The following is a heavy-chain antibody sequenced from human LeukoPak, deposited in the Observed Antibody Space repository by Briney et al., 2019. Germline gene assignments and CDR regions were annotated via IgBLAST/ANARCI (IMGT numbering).Heavy chain of an antibody. V-gene: IGHV4-39*07. CDR2: INHSGST. CDR1: NGSISSSSYY. Sequence: SETLSLTCTVSNGSISSSSYYWGWIRQPPGKGLEWIGEINHSGSTNYNPSLKSRVTISVDKSKNQFSLKLSSVTAADTAVYYCARASMVRGVIANWFDPWGQGTLVTVSS. D-gene: IGHD3-10*01. J-gene: IGHJ5*02. CDR3: ARASMVRGVIANWFDP.